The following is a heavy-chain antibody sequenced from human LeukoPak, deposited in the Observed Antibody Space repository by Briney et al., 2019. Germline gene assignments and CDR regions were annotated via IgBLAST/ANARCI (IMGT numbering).Heavy chain of an antibody. Sequence: GESLKISCKGSGYSFTSYWIGWVRQMPGKGLEWMGIIYPGDSDTRYSPSLQGQVTISADKSISTAYLQWSSLKASDTAMYYCAREYYGSGTYYGMDVWGQGTTVTVSS. D-gene: IGHD3-10*01. CDR1: GYSFTSYW. V-gene: IGHV5-51*01. CDR2: IYPGDSDT. J-gene: IGHJ6*02. CDR3: AREYYGSGTYYGMDV.